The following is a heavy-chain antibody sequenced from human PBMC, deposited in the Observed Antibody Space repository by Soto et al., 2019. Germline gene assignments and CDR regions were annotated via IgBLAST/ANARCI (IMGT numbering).Heavy chain of an antibody. CDR3: AKEDIVVVPAAITYYYYGMDV. J-gene: IGHJ6*04. V-gene: IGHV1-69*13. D-gene: IGHD2-2*02. Sequence: SVKVSCKASGGTFSSYAISWVRQAPGQGLEWMGGIIPIFGTANYAQKFQGRVTITADESTSTAYMELSSLRSEDTAVYYCAKEDIVVVPAAITYYYYGMDVWGKGTTVTVSS. CDR2: IIPIFGTA. CDR1: GGTFSSYA.